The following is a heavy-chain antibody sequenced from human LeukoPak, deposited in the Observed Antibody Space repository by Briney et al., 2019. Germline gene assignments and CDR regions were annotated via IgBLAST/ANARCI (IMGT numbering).Heavy chain of an antibody. V-gene: IGHV4-30-2*01. Sequence: PSETLSLTCAVSGGSISSGGYSWRWIRQPPGKGLEWIGYIYHSGSTYYNPSLKSRVTISVDRSKNQFSLKLSSVTAADTAVYYCARADSSGYYDTYAFDIWGQGTMVTVSS. CDR2: IYHSGST. CDR3: ARADSSGYYDTYAFDI. CDR1: GGSISSGGYS. D-gene: IGHD3-22*01. J-gene: IGHJ3*02.